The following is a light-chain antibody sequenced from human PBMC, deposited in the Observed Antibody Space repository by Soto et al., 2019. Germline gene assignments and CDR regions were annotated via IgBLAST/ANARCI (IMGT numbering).Light chain of an antibody. J-gene: IGLJ2*01. CDR3: SSFAGSNTVA. CDR1: SSDVGGYNY. V-gene: IGLV2-8*01. Sequence: QSALTQPPSASGSPGQSVTISCSGTSSDVGGYNYVSWYQQHPGKAPKLMIYEVTRRPSGVPDRFSGSRSGNTASLIVSGLQAEDEDDYYCSSFAGSNTVAFGGGTKVTVL. CDR2: EVT.